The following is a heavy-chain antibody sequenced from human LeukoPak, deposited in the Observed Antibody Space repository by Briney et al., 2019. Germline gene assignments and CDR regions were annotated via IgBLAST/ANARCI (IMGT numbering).Heavy chain of an antibody. D-gene: IGHD2-8*01. CDR1: GGSISSSSYY. Sequence: SETLSLTCTVSGGSISSSSYYWGWIRQPPGKGLEWIGSIYYSGSTYNNPSLKSRITISVDTSKNQFSLKLSSVTAADTAVYYCASKPKGYCTNGVCYSVFDYWGQGTLVTVSS. CDR2: IYYSGST. CDR3: ASKPKGYCTNGVCYSVFDY. J-gene: IGHJ4*02. V-gene: IGHV4-39*01.